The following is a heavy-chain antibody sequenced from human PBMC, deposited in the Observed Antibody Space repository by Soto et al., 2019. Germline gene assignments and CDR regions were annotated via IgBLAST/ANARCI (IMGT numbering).Heavy chain of an antibody. CDR2: ISYDGNIK. Sequence: PGGSLRLSCAASGFMFSNYGMHWVRQAPGKGLEWVAVISYDGNIKYYADSVKGRFAISRDNSKNTLHLQMNSLRAEDTAVYYCAKDHDVTYFSVPLYWGPGTLVTVSS. CDR1: GFMFSNYG. D-gene: IGHD3-16*01. CDR3: AKDHDVTYFSVPLY. V-gene: IGHV3-30*18. J-gene: IGHJ4*02.